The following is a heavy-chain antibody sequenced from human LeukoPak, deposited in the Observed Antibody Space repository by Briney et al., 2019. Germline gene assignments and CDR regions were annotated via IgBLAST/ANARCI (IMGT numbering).Heavy chain of an antibody. CDR2: ISGSGGST. D-gene: IGHD6-13*01. V-gene: IGHV3-23*01. J-gene: IGHJ4*02. Sequence: PGGSLRLSCAASGFTFSSYAMSWVRQAPGKGLEWVSAISGSGGSTYYADSVKGRFTISRDNAKNSLYLQMNSLRAEDTAVYYCARALSSSWYLWGQGTLVTVSS. CDR3: ARALSSSWYL. CDR1: GFTFSSYA.